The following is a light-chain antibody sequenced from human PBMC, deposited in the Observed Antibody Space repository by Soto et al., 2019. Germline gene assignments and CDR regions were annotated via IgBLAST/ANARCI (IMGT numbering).Light chain of an antibody. V-gene: IGKV3D-20*01. Sequence: IVLTQSPATLSLTPGERAALSCGASQRVSSNDLAWYQQRPALAPRLLIYDASRRATRIPDRFSGSGSGADFILSISRLEPEDFAVYYCQQYGSSPWTFGQGTKVDI. CDR2: DAS. J-gene: IGKJ1*01. CDR3: QQYGSSPWT. CDR1: QRVSSND.